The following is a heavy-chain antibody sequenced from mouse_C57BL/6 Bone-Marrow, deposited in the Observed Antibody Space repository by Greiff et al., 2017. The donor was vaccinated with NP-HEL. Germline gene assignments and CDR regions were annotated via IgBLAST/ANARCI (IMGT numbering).Heavy chain of an antibody. Sequence: QVTLKVSGPGILQPSQTLSLTCSFSGFSLSTFGMGVGWIRQPSGKGLEWLAHIWWDDDKYYNPALKSRLTISKDTSKNQVFLKIANVDTADTATYYCARIRTVVAISYWYFDVWGTGTTVTVSS. CDR1: GFSLSTFGMG. CDR3: ARIRTVVAISYWYFDV. D-gene: IGHD1-1*01. CDR2: IWWDDDK. J-gene: IGHJ1*03. V-gene: IGHV8-8*01.